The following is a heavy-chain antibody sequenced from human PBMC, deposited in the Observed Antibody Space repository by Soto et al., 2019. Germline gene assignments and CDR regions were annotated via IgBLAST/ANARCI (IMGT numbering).Heavy chain of an antibody. CDR2: IYYSGST. D-gene: IGHD1-26*01. V-gene: IGHV4-61*01. CDR3: ARFLVGASRGGWFDP. Sequence: ETLSLTCTVSGGSVSSDNYYWSWIRQPPGKGLEWIGYIYYSGSTNSNPSLKSRVTMSVDTSKNQFSLKLTSVTAADTAVYYCARFLVGASRGGWFDPWGQGTLVTVPQ. CDR1: GGSVSSDNYY. J-gene: IGHJ5*02.